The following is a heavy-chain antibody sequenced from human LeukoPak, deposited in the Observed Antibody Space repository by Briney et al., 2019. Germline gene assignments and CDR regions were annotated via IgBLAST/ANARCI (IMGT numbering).Heavy chain of an antibody. CDR2: ISYDGSNK. CDR3: ARDYYGSGSSDY. J-gene: IGHJ4*02. CDR1: GFTFSSYA. D-gene: IGHD3-10*01. Sequence: GGPLRLSCAASGFTFSSYAMHWVRQAPGKGLEWVAVISYDGSNKYYADSVKGRFTISRDNSKNTLYLKMNSLRAEDTAVYYCARDYYGSGSSDYWGQGTLVTVSS. V-gene: IGHV3-30-3*01.